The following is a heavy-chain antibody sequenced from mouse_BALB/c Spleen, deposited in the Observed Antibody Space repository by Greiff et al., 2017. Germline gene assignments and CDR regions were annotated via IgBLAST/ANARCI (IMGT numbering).Heavy chain of an antibody. D-gene: IGHD1-1*01. CDR3: ARDYYGSSYPWFAY. V-gene: IGHV5-6*01. J-gene: IGHJ3*01. CDR1: GFTFTSYG. Sequence: EVKLMESGGDLVKPGGSLKLSCAASGFTFTSYGMSWVRQTPDQRLEWVATISSGGSYTYYTDSVKGLFTISRDNAKNTLYLQMSSLKSEDTAMYYCARDYYGSSYPWFAYWGQGTLVTVSA. CDR2: ISSGGSYT.